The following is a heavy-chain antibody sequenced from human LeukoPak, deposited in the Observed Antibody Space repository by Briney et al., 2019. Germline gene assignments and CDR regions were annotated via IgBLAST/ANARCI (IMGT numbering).Heavy chain of an antibody. D-gene: IGHD3-22*01. Sequence: SLRLCCAAAGLTFSIYGMHWVRQAPGKGLEWVAVIWYDGSNKYYADSVKGRFTISRDNSKNTLYLQMNSLRAEDTAVYYCARAHNYYDSSGYYLLDYWGQGTLVTVSS. J-gene: IGHJ4*02. CDR3: ARAHNYYDSSGYYLLDY. V-gene: IGHV3-33*01. CDR1: GLTFSIYG. CDR2: IWYDGSNK.